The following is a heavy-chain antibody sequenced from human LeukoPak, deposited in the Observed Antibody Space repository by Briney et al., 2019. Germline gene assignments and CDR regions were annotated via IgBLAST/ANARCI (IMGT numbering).Heavy chain of an antibody. J-gene: IGHJ3*02. D-gene: IGHD2-15*01. CDR1: GYTFTGYY. CDR2: INPNSGGT. V-gene: IGHV1-2*02. Sequence: ASVKVSCKASGYTFTGYYMHWVRQAPGQGLEWMGWINPNSGGTNYAQKFQGRVTMTRDTSISTAYMELSRLRSDDTAVYYCASPSYTQGPDAFDIWGQGTMVTVSS. CDR3: ASPSYTQGPDAFDI.